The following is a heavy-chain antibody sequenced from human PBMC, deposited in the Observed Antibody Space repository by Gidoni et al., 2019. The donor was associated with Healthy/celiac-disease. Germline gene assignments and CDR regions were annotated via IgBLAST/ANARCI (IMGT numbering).Heavy chain of an antibody. CDR2: IDWDDDK. Sequence: QVTLRESGPALVKPTQTLTLTCTFSGFSLSTSGMCVSWIRQPPGKALEWLALIDWDDDKYYSTSLKTRLTISKETSKNQVVFTMTNMDPVETATYYCARVRGWGGGMDVWGQGTTVTVSS. CDR3: ARVRGWGGGMDV. D-gene: IGHD3-16*01. CDR1: GFSLSTSGMC. V-gene: IGHV2-70*01. J-gene: IGHJ6*02.